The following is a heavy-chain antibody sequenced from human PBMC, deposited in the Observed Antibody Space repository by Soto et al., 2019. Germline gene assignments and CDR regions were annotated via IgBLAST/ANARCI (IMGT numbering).Heavy chain of an antibody. D-gene: IGHD3-22*01. Sequence: PSQTLSLTCAISGDSVSSNSAAWNWIRQSPSRGLEWLVRTYYRSKWYNDYAVSVKSRITINPDTSKNQLSLQLNSVTPEDTAVYYCARVPLYYYDSSGSDPYDAFDIWGQGTMVTVSS. V-gene: IGHV6-1*01. CDR2: TYYRSKWYN. CDR1: GDSVSSNSAA. J-gene: IGHJ3*02. CDR3: ARVPLYYYDSSGSDPYDAFDI.